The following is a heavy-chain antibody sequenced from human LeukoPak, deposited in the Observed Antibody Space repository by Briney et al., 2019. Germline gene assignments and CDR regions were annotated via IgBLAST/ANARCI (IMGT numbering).Heavy chain of an antibody. Sequence: GGSLRLSCAASGFTFSSYDMHWVRQATGKGLEWVSAIDTAGDTYYPGSVKGRFTISRENAKNSLYLQMNSLRAGDTAVYYCARGVGGWFDPWGQGTLVTVSS. J-gene: IGHJ5*02. V-gene: IGHV3-13*01. CDR3: ARGVGGWFDP. CDR1: GFTFSSYD. CDR2: IDTAGDT.